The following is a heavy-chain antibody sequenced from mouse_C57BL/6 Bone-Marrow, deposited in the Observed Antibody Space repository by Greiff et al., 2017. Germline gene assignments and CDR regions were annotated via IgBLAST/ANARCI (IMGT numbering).Heavy chain of an antibody. J-gene: IGHJ2*01. CDR3: AREDDGYYPDY. CDR2: IDPSDSYT. Sequence: QVHVKQPGAELVMPGASVKLSCKASGYTFTSYWMHWVKQRPGQGLEWIGEIDPSDSYTNYNQKFKGKSTLTVDKSSSTAYMQLSSLTSEDSAVYYCAREDDGYYPDYWGQGTTLTGSS. CDR1: GYTFTSYW. D-gene: IGHD2-3*01. V-gene: IGHV1-69*01.